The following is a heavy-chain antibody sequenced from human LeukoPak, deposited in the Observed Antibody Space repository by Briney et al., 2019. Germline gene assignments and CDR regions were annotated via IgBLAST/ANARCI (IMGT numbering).Heavy chain of an antibody. V-gene: IGHV4-59*01. CDR2: IYYSGST. CDR1: GGSISSYY. CDR3: ARDLLSTAGYFDY. Sequence: PSETLSLTCTVSGGSISSYYWSWIRQPPGKGREWSGYIYYSGSTNYNPSLKGRVTISVDTSKNQFSLNLSSVTAADTAVYYCARDLLSTAGYFDYWGQGTLVTVSS. J-gene: IGHJ4*02. D-gene: IGHD6-19*01.